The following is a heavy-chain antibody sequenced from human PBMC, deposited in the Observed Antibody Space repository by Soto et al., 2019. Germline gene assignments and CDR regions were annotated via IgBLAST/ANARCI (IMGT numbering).Heavy chain of an antibody. CDR2: ISYDGSNK. J-gene: IGHJ6*02. CDR1: GFTFSSYA. CDR3: ARSTGGDGSSTSCYYYFYYGMDV. Sequence: GGSLRLSCAASGFTFSSYAMHWVRQAPGKGLEWVAVISYDGSNKYYADSVKGRFTISRDNSKNTLYLQMNSLRAEDTAVYYCARSTGGDGSSTSCYYYFYYGMDVWGQGTTVTVSS. V-gene: IGHV3-30-3*01. D-gene: IGHD2-2*01.